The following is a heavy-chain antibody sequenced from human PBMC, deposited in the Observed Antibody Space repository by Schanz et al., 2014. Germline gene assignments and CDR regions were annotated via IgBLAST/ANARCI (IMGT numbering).Heavy chain of an antibody. CDR3: ARVLKDSSGRHNWFDP. Sequence: VQLVESGGGLVKPGGSLRLSCAASGFTFSAHAMSWVRQAPGKGPEWFSAISGSGRDTYYAASVKGRFTISRDNAKNSLYLQMNSLRAEDTAVYYCARVLKDSSGRHNWFDPWGQGTLVTVSS. CDR1: GFTFSAHA. V-gene: IGHV3-23*04. J-gene: IGHJ5*02. D-gene: IGHD3-22*01. CDR2: ISGSGRDT.